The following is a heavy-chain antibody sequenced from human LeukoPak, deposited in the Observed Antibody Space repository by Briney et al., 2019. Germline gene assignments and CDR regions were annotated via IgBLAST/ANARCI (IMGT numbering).Heavy chain of an antibody. D-gene: IGHD2-21*01. CDR1: GFTFSGHW. CDR3: ARSFGGDTDY. Sequence: VGSLCLSRAASGFTFSGHWMHWVRQAPGKGLVWVSRINMDGSSTSYADSGKGRFTISRDNAKNTLYLQMNSLRAEDTAVYYCARSFGGDTDYWGQGTLVTVSS. V-gene: IGHV3-74*01. J-gene: IGHJ4*02. CDR2: INMDGSST.